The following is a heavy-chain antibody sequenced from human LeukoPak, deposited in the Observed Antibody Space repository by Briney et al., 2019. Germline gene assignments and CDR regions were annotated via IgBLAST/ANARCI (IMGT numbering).Heavy chain of an antibody. D-gene: IGHD3-22*01. Sequence: PGGSLRLSCAASGFTFSSYSMNWVRQAPGKGLEWVSSTSSSSSYIYYADSVKGRFTISRDNAKNSLYLQMNSLRAEDTAVYYCARDGDSSGYSDYWGQGTLVTVSS. CDR1: GFTFSSYS. J-gene: IGHJ4*02. CDR3: ARDGDSSGYSDY. V-gene: IGHV3-21*01. CDR2: TSSSSSYI.